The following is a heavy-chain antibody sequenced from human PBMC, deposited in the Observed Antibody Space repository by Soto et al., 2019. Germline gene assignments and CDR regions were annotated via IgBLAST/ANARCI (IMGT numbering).Heavy chain of an antibody. V-gene: IGHV4-39*01. CDR1: GGSISSSSYY. Sequence: SETLSLTCTVSGGSISSSSYYWGWIRQPPGKGLEWIGSIYYSGSTYYNPSLKSRVTISVDTSKNQFPLKLSSVTAADTAVYYCVAYNWNYPDYYYYYMDVWGKGTTVTVSS. D-gene: IGHD1-7*01. J-gene: IGHJ6*03. CDR2: IYYSGST. CDR3: VAYNWNYPDYYYYYMDV.